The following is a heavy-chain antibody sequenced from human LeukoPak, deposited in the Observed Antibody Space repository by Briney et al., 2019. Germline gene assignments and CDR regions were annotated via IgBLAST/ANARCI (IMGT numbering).Heavy chain of an antibody. CDR1: GGSISSYY. D-gene: IGHD2-21*02. CDR3: AYCGGDCYSGWFDP. J-gene: IGHJ5*02. Sequence: SETLSLTCTVSGGSISSYYWSWIRQPPGKGLEWIGYIYYSGSTNYNPSLKSRVTISVDTSKNQFSLKLSSVTAADTAVYYCAYCGGDCYSGWFDPWGQGTLVTVSS. CDR2: IYYSGST. V-gene: IGHV4-59*08.